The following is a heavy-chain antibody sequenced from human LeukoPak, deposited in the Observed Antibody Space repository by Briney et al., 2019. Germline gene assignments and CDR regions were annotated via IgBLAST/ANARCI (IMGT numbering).Heavy chain of an antibody. J-gene: IGHJ5*02. CDR3: ARRIAAAGMDWFDP. CDR1: GGSISSSNYY. CDR2: IYYSGST. V-gene: IGHV4-39*01. D-gene: IGHD6-13*01. Sequence: SETLSLTCTVSGGSISSSNYYWGWIRQPPGKGLEWIGSIYYSGSTYYNPSLKSRVTISVDTSKNQFSLKLSSVTAADTAVYYCARRIAAAGMDWFDPWGQGTLVTVSS.